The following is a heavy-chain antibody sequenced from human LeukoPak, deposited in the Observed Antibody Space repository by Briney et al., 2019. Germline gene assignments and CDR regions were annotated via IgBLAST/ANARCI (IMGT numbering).Heavy chain of an antibody. Sequence: SETLSLTCTVSGGSISSSSYYWGWIRQPPGKGLEWIGSIYYSGSTYYNPSLKSRVTISVDTSKNQFSLKLSSVTAADTAVYYCARPPLGYCSSTSCYKQRYFQHWGQGTLVTVSS. D-gene: IGHD2-2*02. CDR3: ARPPLGYCSSTSCYKQRYFQH. V-gene: IGHV4-39*01. CDR2: IYYSGST. J-gene: IGHJ1*01. CDR1: GGSISSSSYY.